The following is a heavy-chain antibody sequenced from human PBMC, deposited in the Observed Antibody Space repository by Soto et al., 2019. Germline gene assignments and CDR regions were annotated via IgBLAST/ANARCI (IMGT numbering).Heavy chain of an antibody. V-gene: IGHV3-15*01. CDR2: IKSKTDGGTT. CDR1: GFTFSNAW. D-gene: IGHD6-19*01. CDR3: TSPSGWYDY. J-gene: IGHJ4*02. Sequence: EVQLVESGGGLVKPGGSLRLFCAASGFTFSNAWMSWVRQAPGKGLEWVGRIKSKTDGGTTDYAAPVKGRFTISRDDSKNTLYLQMNSLKTEDTAVYYCTSPSGWYDYWGQGTLVTVSS.